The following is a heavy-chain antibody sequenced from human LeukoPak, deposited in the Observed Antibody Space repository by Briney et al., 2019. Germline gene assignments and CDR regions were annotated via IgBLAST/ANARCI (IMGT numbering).Heavy chain of an antibody. D-gene: IGHD4-17*01. J-gene: IGHJ4*02. CDR2: IYYRSKWYN. Sequence: SQTLSLTCAISGDSVSSKNGAWNWIRQSPSRCLEWLGRIYYRSKWYNDYAVSVKSRMTITPDTSKNQFSLQLNSVTPEDTAVYYCARDRDDYGDYYFDYWGQGTLVTVSP. CDR1: GDSVSSKNGA. V-gene: IGHV6-1*01. CDR3: ARDRDDYGDYYFDY.